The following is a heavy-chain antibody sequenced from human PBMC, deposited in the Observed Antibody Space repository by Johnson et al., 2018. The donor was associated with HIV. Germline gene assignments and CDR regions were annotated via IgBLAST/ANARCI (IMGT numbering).Heavy chain of an antibody. D-gene: IGHD6-13*01. CDR2: ISYDGSNN. V-gene: IGHV3-30*04. J-gene: IGHJ3*01. CDR1: GFTFSSYA. Sequence: QVQLVESGGGVVQPGRSLRLSCAASGFTFSSYAIHWVRQAPGKGLQWVAIISYDGSNNYYADSVKGRFTISRDNSKTTLYLQLSSLRVEDTAVYYCAKDPNSSSWLRDAFDVWGHGTMVTVSS. CDR3: AKDPNSSSWLRDAFDV.